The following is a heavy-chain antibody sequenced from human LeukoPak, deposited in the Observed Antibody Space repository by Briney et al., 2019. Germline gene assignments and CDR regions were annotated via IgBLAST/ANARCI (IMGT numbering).Heavy chain of an antibody. J-gene: IGHJ4*02. D-gene: IGHD4-17*01. Sequence: PGGSLRLSCAASGFTLSDHYMSWIRQAPGKGLEWVSYIDRTVSATYYADSVKGRFTISRDNAKNSLYLQMSSLRVEDTAVYYCERGHYGLDYWGQGTLVTVSS. CDR2: IDRTVSAT. V-gene: IGHV3-11*01. CDR1: GFTLSDHY. CDR3: ERGHYGLDY.